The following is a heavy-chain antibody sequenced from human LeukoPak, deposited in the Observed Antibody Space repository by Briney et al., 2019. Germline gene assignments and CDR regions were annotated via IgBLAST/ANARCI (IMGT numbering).Heavy chain of an antibody. CDR1: GFTVSSNY. CDR2: IYSGGST. CDR3: TRVGYIDEGIDY. D-gene: IGHD5-24*01. V-gene: IGHV3-53*01. Sequence: GGSLRLSCAASGFTVSSNYMSWVRQAPGKGLEWVSVIYSGGSTYYADSVKGRFTISRDNAKNSLYLQMNSLRAEDTAIYYCTRVGYIDEGIDYWGQGTLVTVSS. J-gene: IGHJ4*02.